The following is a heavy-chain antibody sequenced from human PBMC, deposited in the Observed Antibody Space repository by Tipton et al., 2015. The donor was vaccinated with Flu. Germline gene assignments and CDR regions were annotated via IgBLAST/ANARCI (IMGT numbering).Heavy chain of an antibody. CDR2: INQDGSEK. J-gene: IGHJ5*02. CDR3: ARGMSWFDP. CDR1: GFTFSTYS. V-gene: IGHV3-7*01. Sequence: SLRLSCAASGFTFSTYSMTWVRQAPGKGLEWVANINQDGSEKYYVDSVMGRFTISRDNAKNSLYLQMNSLRVEDTAVYYCARGMSWFDPWGQGTLVTDSS.